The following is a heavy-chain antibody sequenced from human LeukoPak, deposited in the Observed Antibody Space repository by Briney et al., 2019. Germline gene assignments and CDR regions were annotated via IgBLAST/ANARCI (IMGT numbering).Heavy chain of an antibody. CDR1: GYTFTSYD. V-gene: IGHV1-8*01. J-gene: IGHJ6*02. Sequence: GSSVKVSCKASGYTFTSYDINWVRQATGQGLEWMGWMNPNSGNTGYAQKFQGKVTITRNTSISTAYIELSSLRSEDTAVYYCARGPPYCSSTSCRKTKSYGMDVWGQGTTVTVSS. D-gene: IGHD2-2*01. CDR3: ARGPPYCSSTSCRKTKSYGMDV. CDR2: MNPNSGNT.